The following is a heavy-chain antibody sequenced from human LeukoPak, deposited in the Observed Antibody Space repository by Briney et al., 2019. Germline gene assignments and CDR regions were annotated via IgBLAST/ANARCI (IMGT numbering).Heavy chain of an antibody. J-gene: IGHJ4*02. CDR3: ARQGITFGGVIVTRLDY. Sequence: GESLKISCKGSGYSFTSYWISWVRQMPGKGLEWMGRIDPSDSYTNYSPSFQGHVTISADKSISTAYLQWSSLKASDTAMYYCARQGITFGGVIVTRLDYWGQGTLVTVSS. D-gene: IGHD3-16*02. CDR1: GYSFTSYW. CDR2: IDPSDSYT. V-gene: IGHV5-10-1*01.